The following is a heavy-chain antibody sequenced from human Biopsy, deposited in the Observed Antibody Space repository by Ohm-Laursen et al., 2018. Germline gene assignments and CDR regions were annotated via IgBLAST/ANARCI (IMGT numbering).Heavy chain of an antibody. CDR3: ARATNSTGWPYYYFYGMDA. CDR1: GDSISSDY. D-gene: IGHD2/OR15-2a*01. Sequence: SDTLSLTCTVSGDSISSDYWSWIRQTPGKGLEWIGYIYYSGSTNYNPSLKSRVTISVDTSKNQFSLRLNSVTAADTAVYYCARATNSTGWPYYYFYGMDAWGQGTTVTVSS. J-gene: IGHJ6*02. V-gene: IGHV4-59*07. CDR2: IYYSGST.